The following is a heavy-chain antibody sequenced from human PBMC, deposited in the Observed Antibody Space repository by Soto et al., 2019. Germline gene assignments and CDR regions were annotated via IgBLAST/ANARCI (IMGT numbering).Heavy chain of an antibody. V-gene: IGHV3-30-3*01. CDR3: ARDIPYYYDSSGYYTPDAFDI. CDR2: ISYDGSNK. J-gene: IGHJ3*02. CDR1: GFTFSSYA. D-gene: IGHD3-22*01. Sequence: QVQLVESGGGVVQPGRSLRLSCAASGFTFSSYAMHWVRQAPGKGLEWVAVISYDGSNKYYADSVKGRFTISRDNSKNTVYLQMNSLRAEDTAVYYCARDIPYYYDSSGYYTPDAFDIWGQGTMVTVSS.